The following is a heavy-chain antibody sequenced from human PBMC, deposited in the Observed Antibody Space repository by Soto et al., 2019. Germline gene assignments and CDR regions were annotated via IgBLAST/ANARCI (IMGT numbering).Heavy chain of an antibody. CDR3: ARDSDFWSGYYIPRDFDY. CDR1: GYTFTSYA. D-gene: IGHD3-3*01. Sequence: ASVKVSCKASGYTFTSYAMHWVRQAPGQRLEWMGWINAGNGNTKYSQKFQGRVTITRDTSASTVYMELSSLRSEDTAVYYCARDSDFWSGYYIPRDFDYWGQGTLVTVS. V-gene: IGHV1-3*01. CDR2: INAGNGNT. J-gene: IGHJ4*02.